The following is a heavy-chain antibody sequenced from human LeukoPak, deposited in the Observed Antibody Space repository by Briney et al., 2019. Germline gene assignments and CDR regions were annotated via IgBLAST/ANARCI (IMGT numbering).Heavy chain of an antibody. CDR3: ASLPSNTVTHDY. Sequence: SETLSLTCAVSGYSISSGYCWGWIRQPPGKGLEWIGSIYHSGSTHYNPSLKSRVTLSVDTSKNQFSLKLRSVTAADTAVYYCASLPSNTVTHDYWGQGTLVTVSS. CDR2: IYHSGST. V-gene: IGHV4-38-2*01. CDR1: GYSISSGYC. D-gene: IGHD4-11*01. J-gene: IGHJ4*02.